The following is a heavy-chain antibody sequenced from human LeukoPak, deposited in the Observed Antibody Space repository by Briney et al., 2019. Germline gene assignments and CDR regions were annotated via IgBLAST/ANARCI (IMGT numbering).Heavy chain of an antibody. CDR3: ARGSIRGRFDY. Sequence: GGSLRLSCAASGFTFSSYVMHWVRQAPGKGLEYVSGISNNGDSTYYVNPVKGRFSISRDNYKNTLYLQMGSLRSEDMGVYYCARGSIRGRFDYWGQGTLVAVSS. CDR2: ISNNGDST. D-gene: IGHD3-10*01. J-gene: IGHJ4*02. V-gene: IGHV3-64*01. CDR1: GFTFSSYV.